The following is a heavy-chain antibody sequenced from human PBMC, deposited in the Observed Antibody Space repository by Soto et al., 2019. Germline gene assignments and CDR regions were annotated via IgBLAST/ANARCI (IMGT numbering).Heavy chain of an antibody. J-gene: IGHJ4*02. Sequence: QVQLVQSGAEVKKPGSSVKVSCKASGGTFSSYTISWVRQAPGQGLEWMGRIIPILGIASYAQKFQGRVTITADKSTSTSYMELTSLRSEDTAVYYCAASSSFFNEYYFDYWGQGTLVTVSA. CDR3: AASSSFFNEYYFDY. V-gene: IGHV1-69*02. CDR2: IIPILGIA. D-gene: IGHD6-13*01. CDR1: GGTFSSYT.